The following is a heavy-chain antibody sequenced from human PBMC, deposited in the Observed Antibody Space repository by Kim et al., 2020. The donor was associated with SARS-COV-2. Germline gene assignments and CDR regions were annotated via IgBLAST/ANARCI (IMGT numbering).Heavy chain of an antibody. J-gene: IGHJ4*02. CDR3: AKVCTGTTPRPYYFDY. CDR1: GFTFSSYA. Sequence: GGSLRLSCAASGFTFSSYAMSWVRQAPGKGLEWVSAISGSGGSTYYADSVKGRFTISRDNSKNTLYLQMNSLRAEDTAVYYCAKVCTGTTPRPYYFDYWGQGTLVTVSS. CDR2: ISGSGGST. D-gene: IGHD1-1*01. V-gene: IGHV3-23*01.